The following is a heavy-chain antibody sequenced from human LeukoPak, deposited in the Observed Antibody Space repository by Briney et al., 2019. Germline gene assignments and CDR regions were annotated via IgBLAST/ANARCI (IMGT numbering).Heavy chain of an antibody. CDR3: ARTLPPIAAAFDY. D-gene: IGHD6-13*01. CDR1: GGSISSYC. J-gene: IGHJ4*02. V-gene: IGHV4-59*01. Sequence: SETLSLTCTVSGGSISSYCWSWIRQPPGKGLEWIGYIYYSGSTNYNPSLKSRVTISVDTSKNQFSLKLSSVTAADTAVYYCARTLPPIAAAFDYWGQGTLVTVSS. CDR2: IYYSGST.